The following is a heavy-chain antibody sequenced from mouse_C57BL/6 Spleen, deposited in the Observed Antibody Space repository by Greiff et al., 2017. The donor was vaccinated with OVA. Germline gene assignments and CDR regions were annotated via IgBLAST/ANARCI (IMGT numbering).Heavy chain of an antibody. Sequence: VQLQQPGAELVRPGTSVKLSCKASGYTFTSYWMHWVKQRPGRGLEWIGVIDPSASYTNYNQKFKGKATLTVDTSSSTAYMQLSSLTSEDSAVYYCARYSNYDYYAMDYWGQGTSVTVSS. CDR1: GYTFTSYW. CDR2: IDPSASYT. CDR3: ARYSNYDYYAMDY. D-gene: IGHD2-5*01. V-gene: IGHV1-59*01. J-gene: IGHJ4*01.